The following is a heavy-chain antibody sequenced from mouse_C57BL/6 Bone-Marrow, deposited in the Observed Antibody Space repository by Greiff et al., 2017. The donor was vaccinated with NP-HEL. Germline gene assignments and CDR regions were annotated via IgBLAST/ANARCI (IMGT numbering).Heavy chain of an antibody. D-gene: IGHD1-1*01. CDR3: VRVRGSRGYFDV. V-gene: IGHV10-3*01. CDR1: GFTFNTYA. CDR2: IRSKSSNYAT. J-gene: IGHJ1*03. Sequence: EVMLVESGGGLVQPKGSLKLSCAASGFTFNTYAMHWVRQAPGKGLEWVARIRSKSSNYATYYADSVKDRFTISRDDSQSMRYLQMNNLKTEDTAMYYCVRVRGSRGYFDVWGTGTTVTVSS.